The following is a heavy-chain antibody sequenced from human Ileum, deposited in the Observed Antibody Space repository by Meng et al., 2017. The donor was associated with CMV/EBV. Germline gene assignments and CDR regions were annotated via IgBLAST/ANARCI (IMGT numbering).Heavy chain of an antibody. CDR1: GGSISRANW. Sequence: GGSISRANWWTGVRQTPGKGLEWIGEVYRGGNAMYNPSLQSRLTISVDDSTNQVSLRLRSVTAADTAMYYCTTGSAYSPPGQFHQWGQGTLVTVSS. CDR2: VYRGGNA. D-gene: IGHD3-22*01. V-gene: IGHV4-4*02. CDR3: TTGSAYSPPGQFHQ. J-gene: IGHJ4*02.